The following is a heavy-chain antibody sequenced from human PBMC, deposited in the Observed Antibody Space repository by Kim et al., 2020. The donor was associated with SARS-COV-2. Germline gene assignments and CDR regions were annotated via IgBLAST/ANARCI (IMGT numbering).Heavy chain of an antibody. CDR2: IKQDGSEK. CDR3: ARVYKKAIFGVVCEGEYFDY. J-gene: IGHJ4*02. Sequence: GGSLRLSCAASGFTFSSYWMSWVRQAPGKGLEWVANIKQDGSEKYYVDSVKGRFTISRDNAKNSLYLQMNSLRAEDTAVYYCARVYKKAIFGVVCEGEYFDYWGQGTLVTVSS. CDR1: GFTFSSYW. D-gene: IGHD3-3*01. V-gene: IGHV3-7*01.